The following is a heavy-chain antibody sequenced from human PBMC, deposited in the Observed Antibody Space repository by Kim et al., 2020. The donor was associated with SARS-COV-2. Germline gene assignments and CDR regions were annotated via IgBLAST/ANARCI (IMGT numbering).Heavy chain of an antibody. CDR3: VAVYDFWSGYYKEDFAY. J-gene: IGHJ4*01. D-gene: IGHD3-3*01. V-gene: IGHV3-33*01. CDR1: GFTFSSYG. Sequence: GESLKISCAASGFTFSSYGMHWVRQAPGKGREWVALIWYDGTNKYYADSVKGRFTISRDNSKNTLYLQMNSLRDEDTAVYYCVAVYDFWSGYYKEDFAYWGQGTLVIVSS. CDR2: IWYDGTNK.